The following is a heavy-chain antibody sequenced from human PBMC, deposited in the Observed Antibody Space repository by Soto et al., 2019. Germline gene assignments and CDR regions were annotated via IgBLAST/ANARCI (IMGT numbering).Heavy chain of an antibody. CDR2: INHSGST. J-gene: IGHJ4*02. V-gene: IGHV4-34*01. CDR3: ARDKITGLFDY. D-gene: IGHD2-8*02. CDR1: GGSFSSYY. Sequence: PSETMSLTCAVCGGSFSSYYWTWIRQPPGTGLEWIGEINHSGSTNYNPSLKSRVTISVDTSKNQFSLKLTSVTAADTAVYYCARDKITGLFDYWGQGTLVTVSS.